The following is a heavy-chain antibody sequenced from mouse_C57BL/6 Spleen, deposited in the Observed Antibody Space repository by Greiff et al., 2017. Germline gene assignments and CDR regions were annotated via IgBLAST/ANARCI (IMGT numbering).Heavy chain of an antibody. CDR1: GYAFRSYW. V-gene: IGHV1-80*01. D-gene: IGHD2-4*01. CDR2: IYPGDGDT. J-gene: IGHJ2*01. Sequence: VKLVESGAELVKPGASVKISCKASGYAFRSYWMNWVKQRPGKGLEWIGQIYPGDGDTNYNGKFKGKATLTADKSSSTAYMQLSSLTSEDSAVYFCARIYYDYDRDYFDYWGQGTTLTVSS. CDR3: ARIYYDYDRDYFDY.